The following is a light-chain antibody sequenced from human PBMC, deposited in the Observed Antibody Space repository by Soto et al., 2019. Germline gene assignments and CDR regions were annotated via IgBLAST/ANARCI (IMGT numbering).Light chain of an antibody. CDR1: QSVSSSY. CDR3: QQYGSSPTWT. Sequence: EIVLTQSPGTVSLSPGERATLSCRASQSVSSSYLAWYQQKPGQAPRLLIYGASSRATGIPDRFSGSGSGTDFTLTISRLEPEDFAVYYCQQYGSSPTWTFGQGTKVDIK. V-gene: IGKV3-20*01. J-gene: IGKJ1*01. CDR2: GAS.